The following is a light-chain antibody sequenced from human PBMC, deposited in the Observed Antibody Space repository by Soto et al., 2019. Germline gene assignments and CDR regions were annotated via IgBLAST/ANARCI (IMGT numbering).Light chain of an antibody. CDR3: QNYNSAPST. V-gene: IGKV1-27*01. CDR2: AXS. Sequence: DIQMTQSPSSLSASLGDRVTIAXRASQGINIYLAWYQQSAGXVPHXXXDAXSKWPSGGPSRLRGGGSATNFTLTISSLQPEDVGNYYFQNYNSAPSTFGQGTRLEIK. CDR1: QGINIY. J-gene: IGKJ5*01.